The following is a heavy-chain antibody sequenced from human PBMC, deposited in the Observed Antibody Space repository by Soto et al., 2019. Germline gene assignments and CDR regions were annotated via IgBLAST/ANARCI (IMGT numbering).Heavy chain of an antibody. CDR2: ISSNGGST. Sequence: GGSLRLSCSASGFTFSSYAMHWVRQAPGKGLEYVSAISSNGGSTYYADSVKGRFTISRDNAKNTLYLQMNSLRAEDTAVYFCAKSLVEAVSGTYPDWGQGTAVTVSS. CDR3: AKSLVEAVSGTYPD. J-gene: IGHJ4*02. D-gene: IGHD6-13*01. V-gene: IGHV3-64D*08. CDR1: GFTFSSYA.